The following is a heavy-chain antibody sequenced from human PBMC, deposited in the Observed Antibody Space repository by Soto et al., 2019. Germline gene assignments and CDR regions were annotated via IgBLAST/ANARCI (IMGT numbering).Heavy chain of an antibody. Sequence: EVQLVESGGDLVQRGGSLRPSCAASGFPFSSSWMHWVRHTPGKGLDWVARISGDGVTTYYADSVTGRFTVSRDNAKNTLSLQISGLRAEDTAVYYCAREYYGLLTGYYTDYWGQGTLVSVSS. J-gene: IGHJ4*02. CDR1: GFPFSSSW. D-gene: IGHD3-9*01. CDR2: ISGDGVTT. V-gene: IGHV3-74*01. CDR3: AREYYGLLTGYYTDY.